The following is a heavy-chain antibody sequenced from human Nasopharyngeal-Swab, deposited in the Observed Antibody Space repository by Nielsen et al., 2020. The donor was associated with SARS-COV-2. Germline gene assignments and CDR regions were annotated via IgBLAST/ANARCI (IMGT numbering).Heavy chain of an antibody. V-gene: IGHV3-30-3*01. Sequence: GESLKISCAASGFTFSSYAMHWVRQAPGKGLEWVAVISYDGSNKYYADSVKGRFTISRDNSKNTLYLQMNSLRAEDTAVYYCARGGLLELGFYWYFDLWGRGTLVT. CDR3: ARGGLLELGFYWYFDL. D-gene: IGHD2-21*02. J-gene: IGHJ2*01. CDR2: ISYDGSNK. CDR1: GFTFSSYA.